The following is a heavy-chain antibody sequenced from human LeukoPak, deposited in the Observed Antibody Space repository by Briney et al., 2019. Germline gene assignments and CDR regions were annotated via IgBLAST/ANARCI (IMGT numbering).Heavy chain of an antibody. V-gene: IGHV4-34*01. Sequence: SETLSLTCAVYGGSFSGYYWSWIRQPPGKGLEWIGEINHSGSTNYNPSLKSRVTISVDTSKNQFSLKLSSVTAADTAVYYCARVKYYYDSSGYPNWFDPWGQGTLVTVSS. CDR3: ARVKYYYDSSGYPNWFDP. CDR2: INHSGST. D-gene: IGHD3-22*01. J-gene: IGHJ5*02. CDR1: GGSFSGYY.